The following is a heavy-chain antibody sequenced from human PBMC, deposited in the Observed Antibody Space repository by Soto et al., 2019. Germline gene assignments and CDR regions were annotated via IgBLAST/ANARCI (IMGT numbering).Heavy chain of an antibody. CDR3: AKDAPIVVVTARNQRSGYFDY. V-gene: IGHV3-23*01. D-gene: IGHD2-21*02. Sequence: EMQLLESGGGLVQPGGSLRLSCAASGFTFSSYAMSWVHQAPGKGLEWVSAISGSGGSTYYADSVKGRFTISRDNSKNTLYLQMNSLRAEDTAVYYCAKDAPIVVVTARNQRSGYFDYWGQGTLVTVSS. J-gene: IGHJ4*02. CDR2: ISGSGGST. CDR1: GFTFSSYA.